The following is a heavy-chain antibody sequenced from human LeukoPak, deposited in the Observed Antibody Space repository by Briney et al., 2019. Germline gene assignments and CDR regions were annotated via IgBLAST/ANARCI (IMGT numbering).Heavy chain of an antibody. Sequence: TGGSLRLSCAASGFTFSSYAMHWVRQAPGKGLEWVAVISYDGSNKYYADSVKGRFTISRDNSKNTLYLQMNSLRAEDTAVYYCARADYGDYEYYFDCWGQGTLVTVSS. V-gene: IGHV3-30-3*01. J-gene: IGHJ4*02. CDR2: ISYDGSNK. CDR1: GFTFSSYA. CDR3: ARADYGDYEYYFDC. D-gene: IGHD4-17*01.